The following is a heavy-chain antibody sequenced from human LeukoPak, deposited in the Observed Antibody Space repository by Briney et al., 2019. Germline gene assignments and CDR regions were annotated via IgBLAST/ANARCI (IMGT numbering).Heavy chain of an antibody. V-gene: IGHV3-66*01. CDR2: IYSGGST. Sequence: TGGSLRLSCAASGFTVSSNYMSWVRQAPGKGLEWVSVIYSGGSTYYADSVKGRFTISRDNSKNTLYLQMNSLRAEDTAVYYCARGLRDSSGYYDYWGQGTLVTVSS. CDR1: GFTVSSNY. J-gene: IGHJ4*02. CDR3: ARGLRDSSGYYDY. D-gene: IGHD3-22*01.